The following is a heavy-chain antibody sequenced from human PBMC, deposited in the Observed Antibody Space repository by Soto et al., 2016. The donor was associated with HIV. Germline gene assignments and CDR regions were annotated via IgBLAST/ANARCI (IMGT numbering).Heavy chain of an antibody. J-gene: IGHJ6*02. Sequence: EVQLLQSGGDLVQPGGSLRLSCVVSGFTFNNYAMSWVRQAPGKGLEWVSVISAAGGTTYYAASVNGRFTISRDNPKNTLYLQMNSLRSEDTALYYCAPSPWGGYHYYGLGVWGQGTTVTVSS. V-gene: IGHV3-23*01. D-gene: IGHD3-16*02. CDR3: APSPWGGYHYYGLGV. CDR1: GFTFNNYA. CDR2: ISAAGGTT.